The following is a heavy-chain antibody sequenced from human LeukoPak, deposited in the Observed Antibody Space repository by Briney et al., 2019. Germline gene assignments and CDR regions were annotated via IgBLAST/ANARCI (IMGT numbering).Heavy chain of an antibody. V-gene: IGHV3-23*01. D-gene: IGHD2-2*01. Sequence: GGSLRLSCAVAGFSFDIYVMSWVRPAPGEGLEWVSAISGSGGGTYYVASVKGRSTISRDNSKNTLYLQMNSLRAEDTAIYYCATVYSSSPLRPMDVWGQGTTVTVSS. CDR2: ISGSGGGT. J-gene: IGHJ6*02. CDR1: GFSFDIYV. CDR3: ATVYSSSPLRPMDV.